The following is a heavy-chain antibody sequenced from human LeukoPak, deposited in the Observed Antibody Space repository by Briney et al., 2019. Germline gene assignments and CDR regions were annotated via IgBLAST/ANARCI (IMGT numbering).Heavy chain of an antibody. CDR1: GFTFSSYG. CDR3: ARTPEREWLSRPYYYYYMDV. D-gene: IGHD3-3*01. V-gene: IGHV3-30*02. Sequence: PGGSLRLSCAASGFTFSSYGMHWVRQAPGKGLEWVAFIRYDGSNKYYADSVKGRFTISRDNSKNTLYLQMNSLRAEDTAVYYCARTPEREWLSRPYYYYYMDVWGKGTTVTVSS. CDR2: IRYDGSNK. J-gene: IGHJ6*03.